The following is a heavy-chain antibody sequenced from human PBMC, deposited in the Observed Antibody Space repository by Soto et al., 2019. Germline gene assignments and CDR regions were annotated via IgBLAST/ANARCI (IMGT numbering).Heavy chain of an antibody. V-gene: IGHV3-33*01. CDR1: GFTFSSYG. CDR3: ARDGGTTLLLNWFDP. Sequence: QVQLVESGGGVVQPGRSLRLSCAASGFTFSSYGMHWVRQAPGKGLEWVAVIWYDGSNKYYADSVKGRFTISRDNSKNPLYLQINSLRAEDTAVYYCARDGGTTLLLNWFDPWGQGPLVTVSS. D-gene: IGHD4-17*01. J-gene: IGHJ5*02. CDR2: IWYDGSNK.